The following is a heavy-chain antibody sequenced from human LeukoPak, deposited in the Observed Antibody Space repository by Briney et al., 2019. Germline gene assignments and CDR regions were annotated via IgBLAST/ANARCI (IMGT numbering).Heavy chain of an antibody. CDR2: INHSGST. CDR1: GGSISSYY. D-gene: IGHD3-22*01. Sequence: SETLSLTCTVSGGSISSYYWSWIRQPPGKGLEWIGEINHSGSTNYNPSLKSRVTISVDTSKNQFSLKLSSVTAADTAVYYCARGFHYYDSSGYYARWYFQHWGQGTLVTVSS. V-gene: IGHV4-34*01. CDR3: ARGFHYYDSSGYYARWYFQH. J-gene: IGHJ1*01.